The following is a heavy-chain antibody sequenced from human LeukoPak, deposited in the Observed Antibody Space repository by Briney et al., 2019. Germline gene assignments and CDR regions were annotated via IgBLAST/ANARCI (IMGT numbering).Heavy chain of an antibody. Sequence: ASVKVSCKASGYTFTSYGISWVRQAPGQGLEWMGWISANNGNTIYAQKLQGRVTMTTDTSTSTAYMELRSLRSDDTAVYYCARDLLAMIPSFSAEYWGQGTLVTVSS. J-gene: IGHJ4*02. CDR1: GYTFTSYG. D-gene: IGHD5-12*01. CDR2: ISANNGNT. CDR3: ARDLLAMIPSFSAEY. V-gene: IGHV1-18*01.